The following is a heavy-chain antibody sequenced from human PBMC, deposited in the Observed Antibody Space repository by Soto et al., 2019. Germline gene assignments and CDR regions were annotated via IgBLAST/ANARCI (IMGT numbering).Heavy chain of an antibody. CDR1: GYSFISQW. CDR3: ARRSPEQPTIWNY. V-gene: IGHV5-51*01. J-gene: IGHJ4*02. CDR2: IYPGDSDT. Sequence: PGESLKISCKGSGYSFISQWIGWVRQMPGKGLEWMGIIYPGDSDTKYSPSFQGQVTISADESISTAYLQWTSLKASDTAMYYCARRSPEQPTIWNYWGQGTQVTVSS. D-gene: IGHD3-3*01.